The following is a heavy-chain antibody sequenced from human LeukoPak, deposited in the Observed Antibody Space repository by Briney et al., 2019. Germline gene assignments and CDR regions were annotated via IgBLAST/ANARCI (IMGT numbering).Heavy chain of an antibody. J-gene: IGHJ6*02. V-gene: IGHV3-21*01. Sequence: GGSLRLSCAASGFTVSSNYMSWVRQAPGKGLEWVSSISTGSSYIYYADSVKGRFTITRDNAKNSLYLQMNSLRAEDTAMYYCARRGIWDYSMDVWGQGTTVTVSS. D-gene: IGHD2/OR15-2a*01. CDR1: GFTVSSNY. CDR3: ARRGIWDYSMDV. CDR2: ISTGSSYI.